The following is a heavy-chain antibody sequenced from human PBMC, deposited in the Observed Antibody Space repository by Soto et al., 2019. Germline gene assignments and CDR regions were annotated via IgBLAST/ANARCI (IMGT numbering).Heavy chain of an antibody. CDR3: AREKTSYGMDV. CDR2: MNPNSGNT. V-gene: IGHV1-8*01. Sequence: QVQLVQSGAEVKKPGASVKVSCKASGYTFTSYDISWVRQASGQGLEWMGWMNPNSGNTGYAQKLQGRVTMTRNTSISTAYMELSSLRSEVTAVYYCAREKTSYGMDVWGQGTTVTVSS. CDR1: GYTFTSYD. J-gene: IGHJ6*02.